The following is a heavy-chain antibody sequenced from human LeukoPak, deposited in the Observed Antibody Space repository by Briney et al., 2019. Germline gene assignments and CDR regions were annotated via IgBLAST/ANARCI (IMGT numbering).Heavy chain of an antibody. D-gene: IGHD6-19*01. CDR2: ISPGGGDI. J-gene: IGHJ4*02. V-gene: IGHV3-11*01. CDR3: ASGRDIEVAGPGGYFDH. CDR1: GFTFNDYH. Sequence: GGSLRLSCAASGFTFNDYHMNWIRQAPGKGLEWISYISPGGGDIYFADSVKGRFTLSRDNAKNSLYLQVSSLTAEDTAVYYCASGRDIEVAGPGGYFDHRGQGTLVTVSS.